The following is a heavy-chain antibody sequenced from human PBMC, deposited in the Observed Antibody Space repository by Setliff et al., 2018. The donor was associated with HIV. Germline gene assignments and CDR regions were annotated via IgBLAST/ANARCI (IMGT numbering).Heavy chain of an antibody. CDR2: ISGSGGST. CDR3: ARGDFYDSSGYFTDAFDI. Sequence: GGSLRLSCAASGFTFSSYAMSWVRQAPGKGLEWVSTISGSGGSTYYADSVKGRFTISRDNSKNALYLQMNSLRAEDTAVYYCARGDFYDSSGYFTDAFDIWGQGTMVTV. V-gene: IGHV3-23*01. CDR1: GFTFSSYA. J-gene: IGHJ3*02. D-gene: IGHD3-22*01.